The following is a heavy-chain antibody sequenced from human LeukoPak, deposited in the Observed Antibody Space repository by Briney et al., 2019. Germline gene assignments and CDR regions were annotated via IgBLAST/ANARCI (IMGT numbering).Heavy chain of an antibody. J-gene: IGHJ5*02. D-gene: IGHD6-13*01. CDR1: GYTFTSYG. V-gene: IGHV1-2*02. Sequence: GASVKVSCKASGYTFTSYGISWVRQAPGQGLEWMGWINPNSGGTNYAQKFQGRVTMTRDTSISTAYMELSRLRSDDTAVYYCARARDPSSWYFVDPWGQGTLVTVSS. CDR3: ARARDPSSWYFVDP. CDR2: INPNSGGT.